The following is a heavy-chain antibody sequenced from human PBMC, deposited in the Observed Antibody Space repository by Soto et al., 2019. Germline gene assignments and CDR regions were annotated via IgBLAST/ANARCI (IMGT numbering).Heavy chain of an antibody. CDR3: ARGGSGGFDP. J-gene: IGHJ5*02. Sequence: SETLSLTCAVSGGSISSGGYSWSWLRQPPGKGLDWIGYIYHSGSTYYNPSLKSRVTISVDRSKNQSSLRLRSVTAADPAAYCCARGGSGGFDPWGRGTLGTVCS. CDR2: IYHSGST. CDR1: GGSISSGGYS. V-gene: IGHV4-30-2*01. D-gene: IGHD3-16*01.